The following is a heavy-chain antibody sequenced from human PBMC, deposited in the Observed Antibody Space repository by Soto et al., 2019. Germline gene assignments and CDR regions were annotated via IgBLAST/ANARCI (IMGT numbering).Heavy chain of an antibody. CDR2: IIPALGTT. V-gene: IGHV1-69*08. CDR1: GGPFSSHT. D-gene: IGHD4-17*01. Sequence: QDQLVQSGAEVKKPGSSVKVSCKAFGGPFSSHTFSWVRQAPGQGLEWMGRIIPALGTTTYAQKFQGRVTFTADESVTTVSLELNSLRTEDTAVYFCARPDFGDYWYFDLWGRGTLVTVSS. J-gene: IGHJ2*01. CDR3: ARPDFGDYWYFDL.